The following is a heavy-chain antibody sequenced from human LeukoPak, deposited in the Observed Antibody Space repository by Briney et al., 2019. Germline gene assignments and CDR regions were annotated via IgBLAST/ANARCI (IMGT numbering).Heavy chain of an antibody. D-gene: IGHD2/OR15-2a*01. J-gene: IGHJ4*02. CDR2: VSGDGGVT. V-gene: IGHV3-43*02. Sequence: PGGSLRLSCAASGFTFSDYYMTWVRQAPGKGLEWVSLVSGDGGVTHYAASVKGRFTISRDNSKNSLYLQMSSLRVEDTAFYYCAKGNNSLSFNFDYWGQGTLVTVSS. CDR3: AKGNNSLSFNFDY. CDR1: GFTFSDYY.